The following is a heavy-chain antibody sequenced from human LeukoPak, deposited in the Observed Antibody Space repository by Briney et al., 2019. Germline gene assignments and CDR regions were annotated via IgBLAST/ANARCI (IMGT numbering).Heavy chain of an antibody. J-gene: IGHJ4*02. CDR2: ISSSSSTI. CDR1: GFTFSRHG. D-gene: IGHD3-22*01. CDR3: ARGAYYYED. V-gene: IGHV3-48*01. Sequence: GGSLRLSCAPSGFTFSRHGMHWVRQAPGKGLEWVSYISSSSSTIYYADSVKGRFTISRDNAKNSLYLQMNSLRAEDTAVYYCARGAYYYEDWGQGTLVTVSS.